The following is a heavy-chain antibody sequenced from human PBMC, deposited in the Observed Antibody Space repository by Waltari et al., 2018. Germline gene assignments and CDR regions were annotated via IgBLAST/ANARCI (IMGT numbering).Heavy chain of an antibody. D-gene: IGHD5-12*01. V-gene: IGHV4-39*01. CDR3: AREVPRNGYIGLIYYYMDV. CDR1: GGSLSSSSYF. CDR2: IYYSGST. Sequence: QLQLQESGPGLVKPSETLSLTCTVPGGSLSSSSYFWAWIRPPPGKGLEWIGSIYYSGSTYYNLSLKSRVTISVDRSTNQVSLKLTSVTAADTAVYFCAREVPRNGYIGLIYYYMDVWGKGTTVTVSS. J-gene: IGHJ6*03.